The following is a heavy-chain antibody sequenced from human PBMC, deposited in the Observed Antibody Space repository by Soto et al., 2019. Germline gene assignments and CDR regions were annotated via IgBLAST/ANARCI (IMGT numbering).Heavy chain of an antibody. V-gene: IGHV4-61*01. J-gene: IGHJ6*02. CDR1: GGAVSSGSFY. CDR3: ARDRILGGLDV. Sequence: SETLSLTCTVAGGAVSSGSFYWTWIRQPPGKGLEWIGYIYNSETTNYNPSLKRRVTMLLDTSKNQFSLILTSVTAADTAVYYCARDRILGGLDVWGQGTTVTVSS. CDR2: IYNSETT. D-gene: IGHD7-27*01.